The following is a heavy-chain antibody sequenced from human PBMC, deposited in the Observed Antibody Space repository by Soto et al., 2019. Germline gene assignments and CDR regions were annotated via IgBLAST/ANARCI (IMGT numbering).Heavy chain of an antibody. CDR3: ARHPSNFWFDL. CDR1: GGSISGSSYF. CDR2: IYYSGST. V-gene: IGHV4-39*01. J-gene: IGHJ5*02. Sequence: PSETLSLTCSVSGGSISGSSYFWGWIRQPPGKGLEWIGSIYYSGSTYYNPSLKSRVTVSVDTSKNQFSLKLSSVTAADTAVYYCARHPSNFWFDLWGQGTLVTVSS. D-gene: IGHD4-4*01.